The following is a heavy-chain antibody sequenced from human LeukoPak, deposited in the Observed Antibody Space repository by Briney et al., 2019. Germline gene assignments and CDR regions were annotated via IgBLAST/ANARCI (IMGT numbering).Heavy chain of an antibody. J-gene: IGHJ4*02. CDR3: AREDIPPGPTVPNSMIDY. CDR2: ISSSSSYI. D-gene: IGHD4-17*01. CDR1: GFTFSSYS. V-gene: IGHV3-21*01. Sequence: GRSLRLSCAASGFTFSSYSMNWVRQASGKGLEWVSSISSSSSYIYYADSVKGRFTISRDNAKNSLYLQMNSLRAEDTAVYYCAREDIPPGPTVPNSMIDYWGQGTLVTVSS.